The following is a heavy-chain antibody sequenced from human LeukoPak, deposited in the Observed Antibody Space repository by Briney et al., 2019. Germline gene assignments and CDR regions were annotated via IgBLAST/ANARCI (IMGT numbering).Heavy chain of an antibody. V-gene: IGHV1-46*01. CDR2: INPSGGST. J-gene: IGHJ4*02. D-gene: IGHD6-13*01. CDR3: ARQTDSSSWIHPRYYFDY. CDR1: GYTFTSCY. Sequence: GASVKVSCKASGYTFTSCYMHWVRQAPGQGLEWMGIINPSGGSTSYAQKFQGRVTMTRDTSTSTVYMELSSLRSEDTAVYYCARQTDSSSWIHPRYYFDYWGQGTLVTVSS.